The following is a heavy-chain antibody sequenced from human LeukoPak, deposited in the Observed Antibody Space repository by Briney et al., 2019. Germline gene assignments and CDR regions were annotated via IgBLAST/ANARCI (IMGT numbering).Heavy chain of an antibody. CDR3: ARVGRSGSYHLYYYYGMDV. Sequence: GASVKVSCKASGYTFTSYAMHWVRQAPGQRLEWMGWINAGNGNTKYSQKFQGRVTITRDTSASTAYMELSSLRSEDTAVYYCARVGRSGSYHLYYYYGMDVWGQGTTVTVSS. D-gene: IGHD1-26*01. J-gene: IGHJ6*02. CDR1: GYTFTSYA. CDR2: INAGNGNT. V-gene: IGHV1-3*01.